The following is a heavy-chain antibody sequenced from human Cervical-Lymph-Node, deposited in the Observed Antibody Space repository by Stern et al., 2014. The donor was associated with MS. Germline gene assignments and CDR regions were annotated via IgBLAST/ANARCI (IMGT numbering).Heavy chain of an antibody. CDR1: GGTFSNYA. D-gene: IGHD6-13*01. J-gene: IGHJ5*02. CDR3: ARDRMSIAAAGTNWFDP. CDR2: IIPIFRTP. Sequence: QVQLVQSGAEVKKPGSSVKVSCKASGGTFSNYAISWVRQAPGQGLEWMGVIIPIFRTPNYAQKFQGRVTITADESTSTAYMELSSLRSEDTAVYYCARDRMSIAAAGTNWFDPWGQGTLVTVSS. V-gene: IGHV1-69*01.